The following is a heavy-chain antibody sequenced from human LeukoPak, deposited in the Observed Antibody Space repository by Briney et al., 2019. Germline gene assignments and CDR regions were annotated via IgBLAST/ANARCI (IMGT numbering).Heavy chain of an antibody. CDR3: ARGRSRTDY. D-gene: IGHD1-1*01. CDR1: GGSFSGYY. CDR2: INHSGST. J-gene: IGHJ4*02. Sequence: SETLSLTCAVYGGSFSGYYWSWIRQPPGKGLEWIGEINHSGSTNYNPSLKSRVTISVDTSKNQFSLKLSSVTAADTAVYYCARGRSRTDYWGQGTLVTVSS. V-gene: IGHV4-34*01.